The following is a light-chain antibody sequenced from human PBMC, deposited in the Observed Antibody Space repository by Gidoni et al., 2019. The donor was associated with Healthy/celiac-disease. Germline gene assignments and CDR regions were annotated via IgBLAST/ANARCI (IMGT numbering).Light chain of an antibody. V-gene: IGKV1-39*01. Sequence: IQELQPPYSLSASVGDRVTMTCRASQSISSYLNWYQQKPGKAPKLLIYAASSFQSGVPSRFSGSASGKDFTLTISSLQPEDFATYYCHQSYSTPPTFGGGTKVEIK. J-gene: IGKJ4*02. CDR2: AAS. CDR1: QSISSY. CDR3: HQSYSTPPT.